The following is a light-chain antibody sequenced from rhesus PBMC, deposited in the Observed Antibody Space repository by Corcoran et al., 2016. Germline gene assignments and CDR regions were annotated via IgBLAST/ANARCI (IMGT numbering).Light chain of an antibody. CDR2: AAS. CDR1: QGISSR. CDR3: QQNNSYPLT. Sequence: DIQMTQSPSSLSASVRDRVTTTCQASQGISSRLAWYQQKPGKAPNLLIYAASGLQSGVPSRFSCSGSGTSFTLTISSLQPEDFATCYCQQNNSYPLTFGGGTKVEIK. J-gene: IGKJ4*01. V-gene: IGKV1-33*02.